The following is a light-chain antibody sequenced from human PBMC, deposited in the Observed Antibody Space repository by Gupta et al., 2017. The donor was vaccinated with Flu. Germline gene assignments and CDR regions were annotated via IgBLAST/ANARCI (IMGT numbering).Light chain of an antibody. CDR3: SSDTSHNIRV. Sequence: SSTIPVTGTSSDVGGYSSVSWFQQHPSNAHRLVVYEVSKRPAGIANRSSVSYAGTTASLTISVPQEEDEADYYCSSDTSHNIRVFGGGTKLTVL. CDR2: EVS. CDR1: SSDVGGYSS. V-gene: IGLV2-14*01. J-gene: IGLJ3*02.